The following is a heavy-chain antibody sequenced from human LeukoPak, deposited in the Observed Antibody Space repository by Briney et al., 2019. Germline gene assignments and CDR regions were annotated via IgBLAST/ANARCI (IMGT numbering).Heavy chain of an antibody. CDR2: INPSGDST. J-gene: IGHJ6*02. CDR1: GYTFTSYY. D-gene: IGHD3-10*01. CDR3: ARFMVRGVIITAPWYYYYYGMDV. V-gene: IGHV1-46*01. Sequence: ASVKVSCKASGYTFTSYYMHWVRQAPGQGLEWMGIINPSGDSTSYAQKFQGRVTMTRDTSTSTVYMELSSLRSEDTAVYYCARFMVRGVIITAPWYYYYYGMDVWGQGTTVTVSS.